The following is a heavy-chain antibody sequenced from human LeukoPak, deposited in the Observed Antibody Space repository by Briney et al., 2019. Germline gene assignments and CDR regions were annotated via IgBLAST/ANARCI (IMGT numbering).Heavy chain of an antibody. V-gene: IGHV4-39*01. D-gene: IGHD1-14*01. J-gene: IGHJ3*02. CDR1: GGSISSSPYY. CDR2: IYYSGTT. Sequence: KPSETLSLTCTVSGGSISSSPYYWGWIRQPPGKGLEWIGTIYYSGTTYYNPSLKSRVTISVETSKNQFSLKLSSVTAADTAVYYCARLPGATGGTVDAFDIWAQGTMVTVSS. CDR3: ARLPGATGGTVDAFDI.